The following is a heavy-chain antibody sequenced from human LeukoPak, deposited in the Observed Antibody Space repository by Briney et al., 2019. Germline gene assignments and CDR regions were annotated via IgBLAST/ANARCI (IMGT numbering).Heavy chain of an antibody. CDR3: ARPGAGKLDFDY. J-gene: IGHJ4*02. D-gene: IGHD6-13*01. CDR1: GFTFDDYG. CDR2: INWNGVST. V-gene: IGHV3-20*04. Sequence: PGGSLRLSXAASGFTFDDYGMSWVRQAPGKGVEWVFGINWNGVSTGYADSVKGRFIISRDNAKNSLYLQMSSLRAEDTALYYCARPGAGKLDFDYWGQGTLVTVSS.